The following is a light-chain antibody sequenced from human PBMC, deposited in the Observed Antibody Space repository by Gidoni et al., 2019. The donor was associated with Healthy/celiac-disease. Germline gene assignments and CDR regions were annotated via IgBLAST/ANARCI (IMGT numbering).Light chain of an antibody. J-gene: IGKJ3*01. Sequence: DIQMTPSPSSLSASVGDRVTITCQASQDISNYLNWYQQKTGKAPKLLIYDASNLETGVPSRFSGSGSGTDFTFTISSLQPEDIATYYCQQYDNLPLTFGPGTKVDIK. CDR2: DAS. CDR1: QDISNY. V-gene: IGKV1-33*01. CDR3: QQYDNLPLT.